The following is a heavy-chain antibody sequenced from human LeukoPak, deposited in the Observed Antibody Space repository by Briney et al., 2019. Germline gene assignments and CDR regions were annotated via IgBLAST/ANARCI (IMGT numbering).Heavy chain of an antibody. D-gene: IGHD3-22*01. V-gene: IGHV3-30*02. J-gene: IGHJ4*02. CDR3: AKDIYDSSGQGY. Sequence: GGSLRLSCAASGFTFSSYGMHWVRQAPGKGLGWVAFIRYDGSNKYYADSVKGRFTISRDNSKNTLHLQMNSLRAEDTAVYYCAKDIYDSSGQGYWGQGTLVTVSS. CDR2: IRYDGSNK. CDR1: GFTFSSYG.